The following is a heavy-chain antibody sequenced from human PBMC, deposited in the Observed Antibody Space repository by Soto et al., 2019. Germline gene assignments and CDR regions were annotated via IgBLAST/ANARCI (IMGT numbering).Heavy chain of an antibody. V-gene: IGHV4-34*01. CDR2: INHSGST. CDR3: ARGRRTAVTIDY. D-gene: IGHD4-17*01. Sequence: SETLSLTCAVYGGSFSGYYWSWIRQPPGKGLEWIGEINHSGSTNYNPSLESRVTISVDTSKNQFSLKLSSVTAADTAVYYCARGRRTAVTIDYWGQGTLVTFSS. J-gene: IGHJ4*02. CDR1: GGSFSGYY.